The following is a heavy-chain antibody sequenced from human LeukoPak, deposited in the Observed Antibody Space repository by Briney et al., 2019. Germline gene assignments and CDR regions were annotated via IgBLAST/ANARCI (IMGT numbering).Heavy chain of an antibody. CDR1: EFTFSSYS. CDR3: ARDPSVSVATDDY. CDR2: ISSSSSYI. Sequence: GGSLRLSCAASEFTFSSYSMNWVRQAPGKGLEWVSSISSSSSYIYYADSVKGRFTISRDNAKNSLYLQMNSLRAEDTAVYYCARDPSVSVATDDYWGQGTLVTVSS. V-gene: IGHV3-21*04. D-gene: IGHD5-12*01. J-gene: IGHJ4*02.